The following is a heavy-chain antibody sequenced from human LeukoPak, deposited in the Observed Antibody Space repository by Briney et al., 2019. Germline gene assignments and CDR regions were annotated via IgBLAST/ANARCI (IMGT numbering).Heavy chain of an antibody. CDR3: GQYDY. CDR1: GYTFTNYA. V-gene: IGHV1-69*13. Sequence: ASVKVSCKASGYTFTNYAMNWVRQAPGQGLEWMGGIIPIFGTANYAQKFQGRVTITADESTSTAYMELSSLRSEDTAVYSSGQYDYWGQGTLVTVSS. CDR2: IIPIFGTA. D-gene: IGHD3-22*01. J-gene: IGHJ4*02.